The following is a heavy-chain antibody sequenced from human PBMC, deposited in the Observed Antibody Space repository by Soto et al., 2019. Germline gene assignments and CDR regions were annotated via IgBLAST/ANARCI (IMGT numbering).Heavy chain of an antibody. CDR3: ASSLYYYDSAVMDV. CDR2: IIPIFGTA. CDR1: GGTFSSYA. J-gene: IGHJ6*02. V-gene: IGHV1-69*13. Sequence: SVKVSCKASGGTFSSYAISWVRQAPGQGLEWMGGIIPIFGTANYAQKFQGRVTITADESTSTAYMELSSLRAEDTAVYYCASSLYYYDSAVMDVWGQGTTVTVSS. D-gene: IGHD3-22*01.